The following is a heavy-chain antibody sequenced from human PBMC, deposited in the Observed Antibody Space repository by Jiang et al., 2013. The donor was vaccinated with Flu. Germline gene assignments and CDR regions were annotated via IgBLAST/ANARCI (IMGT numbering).Heavy chain of an antibody. Sequence: SLTCAVYGGSFSGYSWSWIRQPPGKGLEWIGEINHSGSTNYNPSLKSRVTISLDTSKNQFSLKLRSVTAADTAVYYCARAPPRFYYYYGLDVWGQGTTVTVSS. CDR2: INHSGST. CDR3: ARAPPRFYYYYGLDV. V-gene: IGHV4-34*01. J-gene: IGHJ6*02. CDR1: GGSFSGYS. D-gene: IGHD4-17*01.